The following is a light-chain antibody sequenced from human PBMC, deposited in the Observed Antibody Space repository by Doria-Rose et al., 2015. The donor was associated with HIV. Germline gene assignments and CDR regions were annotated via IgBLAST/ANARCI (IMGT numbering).Light chain of an antibody. Sequence: DIQMTQSPSSLSASVGDRVTITCRASQGIDNSLAWYQQKPGRAPKLLLYAASRLESGVPPRFGGLGSGTDSPLPISSLQPKFFPIYYCQHYYSPPATFGGGTKVEIK. CDR1: QGIDNS. J-gene: IGKJ4*01. CDR2: AAS. V-gene: IGKV1-NL1*01. CDR3: QHYYSPPAT.